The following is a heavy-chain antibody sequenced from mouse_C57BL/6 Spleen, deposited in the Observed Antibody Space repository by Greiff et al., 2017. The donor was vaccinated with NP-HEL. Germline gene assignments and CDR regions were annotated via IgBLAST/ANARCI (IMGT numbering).Heavy chain of an antibody. V-gene: IGHV1-81*01. CDR1: GYTFTSYG. CDR2: IYPRSGNT. D-gene: IGHD1-1*01. Sequence: QVQLKQSGAELARPGASVKLSCKASGYTFTSYGISWVKQRTGQGLEWIGEIYPRSGNTYYNEKFKGKATLTADKSSSTAYMELRSLTSEDSAVYFCARGDYYYGSSFYAMDYWGQGTSVTVSS. J-gene: IGHJ4*01. CDR3: ARGDYYYGSSFYAMDY.